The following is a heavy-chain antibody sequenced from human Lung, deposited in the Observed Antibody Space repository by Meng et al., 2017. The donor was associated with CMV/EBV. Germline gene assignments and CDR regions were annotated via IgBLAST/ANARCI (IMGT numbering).Heavy chain of an antibody. J-gene: IGHJ6*02. Sequence: LXCTVYGGSISSRSYYWGWIRQPPGKGLEWIGSIYYSGSTYYNPSLKSRVTISVDTSKNQFSLKLSSVTAADTAVYYCARDGGKYCSSTSCKSKYYYYGMDVXGQGXTVTVSS. CDR2: IYYSGST. CDR3: ARDGGKYCSSTSCKSKYYYYGMDV. V-gene: IGHV4-39*07. D-gene: IGHD2-2*01. CDR1: GGSISSRSYY.